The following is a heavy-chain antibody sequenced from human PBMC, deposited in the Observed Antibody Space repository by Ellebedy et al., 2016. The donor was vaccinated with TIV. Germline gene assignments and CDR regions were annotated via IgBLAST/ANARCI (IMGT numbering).Heavy chain of an antibody. Sequence: GGSLRLXXAASGFTFSSYSMNWVRQAPGKGLEWVSSISSSSSYIYYADSVKGRFTISRDNAKNSLYLQMNSLRAEDTALYYCAKGDQHDYWGQGTLVTVSS. CDR2: ISSSSSYI. J-gene: IGHJ4*02. CDR3: AKGDQHDY. V-gene: IGHV3-21*04. CDR1: GFTFSSYS. D-gene: IGHD2-2*01.